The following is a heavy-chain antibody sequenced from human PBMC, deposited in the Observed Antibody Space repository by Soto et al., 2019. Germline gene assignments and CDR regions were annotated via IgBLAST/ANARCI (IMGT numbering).Heavy chain of an antibody. J-gene: IGHJ5*02. D-gene: IGHD3-3*01. CDR1: GFTFTNYG. Sequence: QEQLVESGAGVAQPGRSLRLSCAASGFTFTNYGMQWVRQAPGKGLEWVAVIWYDGINTHYTESVKGRFSITRDDSKNTLYLQMNSLRVEDTAVYHCARVDRYYASDLWGQGTLVTVSS. CDR3: ARVDRYYASDL. V-gene: IGHV3-33*01. CDR2: IWYDGINT.